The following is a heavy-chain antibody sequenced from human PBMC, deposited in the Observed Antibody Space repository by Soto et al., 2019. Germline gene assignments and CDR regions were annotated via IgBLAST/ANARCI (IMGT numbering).Heavy chain of an antibody. CDR1: GLSLSTSEVG. Sequence: QITLKESGPTLVKPTQTLTLTCTFSGLSLSTSEVGVGWIRQPPGKALEWLALIYWDDDKRYSPSLQSRLTISKDTSKNQVVLTMTNMDPVDTATYYCARRMSLRQGIDYWGQGTLVTVSS. CDR2: IYWDDDK. V-gene: IGHV2-5*02. J-gene: IGHJ4*02. CDR3: ARRMSLRQGIDY.